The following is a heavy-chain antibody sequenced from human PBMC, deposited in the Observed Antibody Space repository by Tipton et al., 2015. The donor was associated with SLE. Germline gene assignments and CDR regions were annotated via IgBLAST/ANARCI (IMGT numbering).Heavy chain of an antibody. CDR1: GDSITSFNQY. Sequence: TLSLTCTVSGDSITSFNQYWGWIRQPPGRGLEYLASLYRSGDTYYNPSLRSRLTISMDASKNQFSLRLRSVTAADTAVYYCLRINSGASRLFDYWGQGMLVAVSS. V-gene: IGHV4-39*07. CDR2: LYRSGDT. D-gene: IGHD1-26*01. CDR3: LRINSGASRLFDY. J-gene: IGHJ4*02.